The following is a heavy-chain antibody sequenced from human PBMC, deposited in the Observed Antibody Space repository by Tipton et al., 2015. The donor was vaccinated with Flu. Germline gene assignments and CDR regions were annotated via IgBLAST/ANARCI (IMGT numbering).Heavy chain of an antibody. V-gene: IGHV4-61*02. CDR1: GASISSGYSY. CDR2: IFTTGST. Sequence: TLSLTCTVSGASISSGYSYWSWVRQPAGKGLEWIGRIFTTGSTNYNPSLKSRVTIFVDTSKTQFSLKLSSVTAADTAVYYCARQPAGTVDYWGQGTLVTVSS. CDR3: ARQPAGTVDY. J-gene: IGHJ4*02. D-gene: IGHD1-14*01.